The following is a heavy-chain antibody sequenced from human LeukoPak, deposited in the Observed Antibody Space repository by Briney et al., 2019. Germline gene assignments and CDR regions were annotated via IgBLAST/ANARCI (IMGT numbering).Heavy chain of an antibody. D-gene: IGHD1-26*01. Sequence: SGGSLRLSCAASGFTFSSYAMSWARQAPGKGLEWVSVISGSGDSTFFADSVKGRFTISRDNSKNTLDLQMNSLRAEDRAVYYCAKGASSSSAPLSGSHLFDYWGQGTLVTVSS. CDR2: ISGSGDST. V-gene: IGHV3-23*01. CDR1: GFTFSSYA. CDR3: AKGASSSSAPLSGSHLFDY. J-gene: IGHJ4*02.